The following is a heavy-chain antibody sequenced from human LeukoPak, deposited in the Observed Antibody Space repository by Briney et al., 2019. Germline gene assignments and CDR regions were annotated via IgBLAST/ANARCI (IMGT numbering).Heavy chain of an antibody. V-gene: IGHV1-3*01. D-gene: IGHD3-16*01. CDR3: ARAPGGDY. Sequence: GAPVKVSCKASGYTFTNYAIHWVRQAPGQRLEWMGWINAGNGNTKYSQKFQGRVTITRDTSASTVYMEVSSLRSEDTAVYYCARAPGGDYWGRGTLVTVSS. CDR1: GYTFTNYA. CDR2: INAGNGNT. J-gene: IGHJ4*02.